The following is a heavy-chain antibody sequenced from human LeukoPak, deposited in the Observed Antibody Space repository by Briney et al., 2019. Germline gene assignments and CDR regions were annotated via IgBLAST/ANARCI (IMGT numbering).Heavy chain of an antibody. J-gene: IGHJ5*02. Sequence: SETLSLTCTVSGGSISSYYWSWIRQPAGKGLEWIGRIYTSGSTNYNPSLKSRVTMSVDTSKNQFSLKLSSVTAADTAVYYCARVYRSGGSFGYSSSWNWFDPWGQGTLVTVSS. V-gene: IGHV4-4*07. CDR2: IYTSGST. D-gene: IGHD6-13*01. CDR1: GGSISSYY. CDR3: ARVYRSGGSFGYSSSWNWFDP.